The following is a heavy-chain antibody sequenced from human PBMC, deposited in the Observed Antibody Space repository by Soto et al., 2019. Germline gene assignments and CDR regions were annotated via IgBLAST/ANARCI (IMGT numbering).Heavy chain of an antibody. J-gene: IGHJ4*01. CDR1: GYSISSGYY. V-gene: IGHV4-38-2*01. CDR2: IYHSGST. Sequence: SLTCAVSGYSISSGYYWGWFRQPPGKGLEWIGTIYHSGSTSYNPSLKSRVTMSVDTSKNQFSLKLRSVTAADTAVYYCARGFYYCSGTLQTGRAFAYPGHGTPVTVCS. CDR3: ARGFYYCSGTLQTGRAFAY. D-gene: IGHD3-10*01.